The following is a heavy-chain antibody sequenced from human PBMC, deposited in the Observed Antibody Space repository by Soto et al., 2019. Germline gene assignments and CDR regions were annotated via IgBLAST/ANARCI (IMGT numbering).Heavy chain of an antibody. D-gene: IGHD3-3*01. CDR2: ISGSGGST. CDR1: GFTFSSYA. CDR3: AKDMGFVTIFGVHWPLMY. Sequence: GGSLRLSCAASGFTFSSYAMSWVRQAPGKGLEWVSAISGSGGSTYYADSVKGRFTISRDNSKNTLYLQMNSLRAEDTAVYYCAKDMGFVTIFGVHWPLMYWGQGTLVTVSS. V-gene: IGHV3-23*01. J-gene: IGHJ4*02.